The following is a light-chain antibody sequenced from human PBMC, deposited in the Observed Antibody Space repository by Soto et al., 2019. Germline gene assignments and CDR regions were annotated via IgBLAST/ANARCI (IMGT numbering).Light chain of an antibody. Sequence: AIPMTQSPSSLSASVGDRVTTTCRASQGIRNDLDWFQQKPGKAPKLLIYAASNLQSGVPARFSGSGSGTDFTLTISSLQPEDFATYYCLQKYFYPFTFGPGTKVDIK. J-gene: IGKJ3*01. V-gene: IGKV1-6*01. CDR3: LQKYFYPFT. CDR1: QGIRND. CDR2: AAS.